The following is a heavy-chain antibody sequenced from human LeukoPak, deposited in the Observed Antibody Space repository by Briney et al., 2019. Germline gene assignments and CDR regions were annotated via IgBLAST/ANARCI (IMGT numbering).Heavy chain of an antibody. CDR1: GYTFTSYY. J-gene: IGHJ6*02. CDR3: ARVRTIAATPDYYYYGMDV. V-gene: IGHV1-69*04. CDR2: IIPILGIA. Sequence: SVKVSCKASGYTFTSYYMHWVRQAPGQGLEWMGRIIPILGIANYAQKFQGRVTITADKSTSTAYMELSSLRSEDTAVYYCARVRTIAATPDYYYYGMDVWGQGTTVTVSS. D-gene: IGHD6-13*01.